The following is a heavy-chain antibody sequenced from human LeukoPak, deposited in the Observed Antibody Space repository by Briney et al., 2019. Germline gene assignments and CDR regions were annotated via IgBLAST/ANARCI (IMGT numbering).Heavy chain of an antibody. V-gene: IGHV3-30*02. CDR3: ARDQGAAAGDYFDY. J-gene: IGHJ4*02. D-gene: IGHD6-13*01. CDR1: GFAFSTYG. Sequence: GGSLRLSCAASGFAFSTYGMHWVRQAPGKGLEWVAFIRSDGTNKYYADSVKGRFTISRDKSKNTLFLQMNSLRAEDTAVYYCARDQGAAAGDYFDYRGQGTLVTVSS. CDR2: IRSDGTNK.